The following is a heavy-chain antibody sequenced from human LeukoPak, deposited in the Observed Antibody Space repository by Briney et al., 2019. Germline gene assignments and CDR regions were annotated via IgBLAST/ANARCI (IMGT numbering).Heavy chain of an antibody. J-gene: IGHJ4*02. V-gene: IGHV4-38-2*01. CDR3: ARQSGYSYGYLLDY. CDR2: IYHSGST. D-gene: IGHD5-18*01. CDR1: GYSISSGYY. Sequence: SETLSLTCAVSGYSISSGYYWGWIRQPPGKGLEWIGSIYHSGSTYYNPSLKSRVTISIDTSKNQFSLKLSSVTAADTAVYYCARQSGYSYGYLLDYWGQGTLVTVSS.